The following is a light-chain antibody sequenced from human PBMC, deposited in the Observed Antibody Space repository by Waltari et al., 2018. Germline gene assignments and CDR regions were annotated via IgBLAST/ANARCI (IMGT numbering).Light chain of an antibody. CDR1: TSAVFFYYR. CDR3: CSYAGSNTRV. J-gene: IGLJ2*01. Sequence: QSALTPPASVSVSPGQSITIACPASTSAVFFYYRVSSYQHHPGKAPKLLIYEVSKRPSGVSNHFSGSKSGNTASLTISGLQAEDEADYFCCSYAGSNTRVFGGGTKLTVL. CDR2: EVS. V-gene: IGLV2-23*02.